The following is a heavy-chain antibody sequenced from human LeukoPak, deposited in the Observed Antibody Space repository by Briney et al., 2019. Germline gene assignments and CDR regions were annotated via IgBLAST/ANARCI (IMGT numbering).Heavy chain of an antibody. Sequence: PGGSLRLSCVASGFSVNSDYMNWVRQAPGKGLEWVANIKQDGSEKYYVDSVKGRFTISRDNSKNTLYLQMNSLRAEDTAVYYCARDRRGDAFDIWGQGTMVTVSS. CDR1: GFSVNSDY. CDR2: IKQDGSEK. V-gene: IGHV3-7*01. CDR3: ARDRRGDAFDI. J-gene: IGHJ3*02.